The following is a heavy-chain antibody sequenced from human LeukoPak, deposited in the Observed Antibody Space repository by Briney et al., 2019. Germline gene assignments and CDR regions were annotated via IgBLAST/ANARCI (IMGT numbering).Heavy chain of an antibody. V-gene: IGHV4-34*01. D-gene: IGHD3-9*01. CDR3: ARGPPVVYDVLTGYYRFDY. CDR1: GGSFNGYY. J-gene: IGHJ4*02. CDR2: INDSRST. Sequence: SSETLSLTCAVHGGSFNGYYWSWIRQPPGKGLEWIGEINDSRSTKYNPSLKSRVTVSVDTSKNQFSLKLNSVTAADTAVYYCARGPPVVYDVLTGYYRFDYSGPGTLVTVSS.